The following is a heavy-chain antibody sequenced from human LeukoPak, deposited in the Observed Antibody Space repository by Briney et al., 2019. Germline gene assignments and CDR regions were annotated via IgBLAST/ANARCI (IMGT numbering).Heavy chain of an antibody. Sequence: GGSLRPSCAASGFTFSDHYMDWVRQAPGKGLEWVGRTRNKANSHTTEYAASVKGRFTISRDDSKNSLYLQMNSLKTEDTAVYYCARANSGSFSDYWGQGTLVTVSA. CDR3: ARANSGSFSDY. CDR1: GFTFSDHY. D-gene: IGHD1-26*01. J-gene: IGHJ4*02. CDR2: TRNKANSHTT. V-gene: IGHV3-72*01.